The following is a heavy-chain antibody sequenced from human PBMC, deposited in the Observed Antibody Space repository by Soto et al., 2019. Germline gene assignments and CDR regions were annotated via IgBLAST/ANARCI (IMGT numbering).Heavy chain of an antibody. J-gene: IGHJ5*02. CDR3: ARGRKVRHVNDFWSGYNNWFDP. Sequence: PSETLSLTCAGYGGSFSGYYWSWIRQTPGKGLEWLGEINHRGSTNYNPSLKSRVTISVDTSRTQFSLKLSSVTAADTAVYYCARGRKVRHVNDFWSGYNNWFDPWGQGTLVTVSS. V-gene: IGHV4-34*01. D-gene: IGHD3-3*01. CDR2: INHRGST. CDR1: GGSFSGYY.